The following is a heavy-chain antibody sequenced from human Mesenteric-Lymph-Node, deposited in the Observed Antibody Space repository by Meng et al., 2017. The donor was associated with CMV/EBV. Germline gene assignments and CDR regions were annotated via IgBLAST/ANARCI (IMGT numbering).Heavy chain of an antibody. D-gene: IGHD2-2*01. CDR2: ISSSGSTI. Sequence: GGSLRLSCAASGFTFSSYEMNWVRQAPGKGLEWVSYISSSGSTIYYADSVKGRFTISRDNAKSSLFLQMHSLRAEDTAVYYCARLYCSSTSCYSLYGMDVWGQGTTVTVSS. CDR3: ARLYCSSTSCYSLYGMDV. CDR1: GFTFSSYE. J-gene: IGHJ6*02. V-gene: IGHV3-48*03.